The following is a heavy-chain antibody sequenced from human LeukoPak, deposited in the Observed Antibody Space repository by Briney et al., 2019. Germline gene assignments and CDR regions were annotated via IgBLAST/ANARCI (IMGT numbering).Heavy chain of an antibody. CDR3: ARNYGSGTYDFGY. J-gene: IGHJ4*02. CDR1: GFTFTSYG. D-gene: IGHD3-10*01. CDR2: ISYDGSNK. V-gene: IGHV3-30*19. Sequence: GGSLRLSCEASGFTFTSYGIHWVRQAPGKGLEWVAVISYDGSNKYYADSVKGRFAISRDNSKNTVYLQMNSLRAEDTAVYYCARNYGSGTYDFGYWGQGALVTVSS.